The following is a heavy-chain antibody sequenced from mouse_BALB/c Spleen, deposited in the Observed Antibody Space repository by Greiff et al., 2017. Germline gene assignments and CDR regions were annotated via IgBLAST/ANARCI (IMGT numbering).Heavy chain of an antibody. Sequence: VKLVESGAELARPGASVKMSCKASGYTFTSYTMHWVKQRPGQGLEWIGYINPSSGYTNYNQKFKDKATLTADKSSSTAYMQLSSLTSEDSAVYYCARSFFYYGSREYFDVWGAGTTVTVSS. CDR2: INPSSGYT. CDR3: ARSFFYYGSREYFDV. CDR1: GYTFTSYT. J-gene: IGHJ1*01. D-gene: IGHD1-1*01. V-gene: IGHV1-4*01.